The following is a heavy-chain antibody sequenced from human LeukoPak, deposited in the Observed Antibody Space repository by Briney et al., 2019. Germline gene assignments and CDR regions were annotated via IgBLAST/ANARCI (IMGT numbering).Heavy chain of an antibody. J-gene: IGHJ4*02. CDR3: AKVLGRYSYGYPFDY. V-gene: IGHV3-9*01. CDR1: GFTFDDYA. CDR2: ISWNSGSI. D-gene: IGHD5-18*01. Sequence: PGGSLRLSCAASGFTFDDYAMHWVRQAPGKGLEWVSGISWNSGSIGYADSVKGRFTISRDNAKNSLYLQMNSLRAEDTALYYCAKVLGRYSYGYPFDYWGQGTLVTVSS.